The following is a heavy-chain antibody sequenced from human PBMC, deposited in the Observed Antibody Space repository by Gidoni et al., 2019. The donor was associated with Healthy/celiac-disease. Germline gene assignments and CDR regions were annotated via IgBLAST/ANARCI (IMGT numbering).Heavy chain of an antibody. CDR3: TRDPTYDFWSGYYLPFDY. D-gene: IGHD3-3*01. Sequence: EVQLVESGGGLVKPGRSLRLSCTASGFTFGDYAMSWFRQAPGKGLEWVGFIRSKAYGGTTEYAASVKGRFTISRDDSKSIAYLQMNSLKTEDTAVYYCTRDPTYDFWSGYYLPFDYWGQGTLVTVSS. CDR2: IRSKAYGGTT. V-gene: IGHV3-49*05. CDR1: GFTFGDYA. J-gene: IGHJ4*02.